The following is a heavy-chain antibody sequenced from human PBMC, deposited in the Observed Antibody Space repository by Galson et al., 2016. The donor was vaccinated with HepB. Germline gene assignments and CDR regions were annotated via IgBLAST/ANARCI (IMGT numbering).Heavy chain of an antibody. Sequence: SLRLSCAASGFSFGTSGTSWLRQSPGRGLEWVSGITRDGETTHYADSVRGRFTISRDNSKNMLYLFMNSLRAEDTAVYYCRKHGGFDYWGQGALVTVSS. V-gene: IGHV3-23*01. CDR1: GFSFGTSG. D-gene: IGHD3-16*01. CDR2: ITRDGETT. CDR3: RKHGGFDY. J-gene: IGHJ4*02.